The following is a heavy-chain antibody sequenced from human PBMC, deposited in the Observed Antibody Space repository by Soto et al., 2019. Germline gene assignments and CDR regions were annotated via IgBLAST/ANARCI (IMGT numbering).Heavy chain of an antibody. J-gene: IGHJ4*02. CDR1: GFTFSSYG. CDR2: ISYDGSNK. D-gene: IGHD3-10*02. Sequence: QVQLVESGGGVVQPGRSLRLSCAASGFTFSSYGMHWVRQAPGKGLEWVAVISYDGSNKYYADSVKGRFTISRDNSKNTLYLQMNSLRAEDTAVYYCAKGAGYNVRPVDYWGQGTLVTVSS. CDR3: AKGAGYNVRPVDY. V-gene: IGHV3-30*18.